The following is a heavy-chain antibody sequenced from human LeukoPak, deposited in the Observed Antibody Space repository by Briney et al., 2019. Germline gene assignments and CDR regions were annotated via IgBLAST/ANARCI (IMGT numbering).Heavy chain of an antibody. CDR2: ITPFNGNT. V-gene: IGHV1-45*02. D-gene: IGHD6-13*01. Sequence: SVKVSCKASGYTFTYRYLHWVRQAPGQALEWMGWITPFNGNTNYAQKFQDRVTITRDRSMSTAYMELSSLRSEDTAVYYCATAKGGPISSSWYNAFDIWGQGTMVTVSS. CDR3: ATAKGGPISSSWYNAFDI. J-gene: IGHJ3*02. CDR1: GYTFTYRY.